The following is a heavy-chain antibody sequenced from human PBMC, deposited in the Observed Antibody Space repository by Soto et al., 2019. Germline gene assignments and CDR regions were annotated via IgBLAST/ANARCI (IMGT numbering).Heavy chain of an antibody. J-gene: IGHJ4*02. V-gene: IGHV3-30*18. CDR2: ASYDGINK. CDR1: GFAFRSYG. Sequence: GGSLRLSCATSGFAFRSYGMHWVRQAPGKGLEWVAFASYDGINKNYADSVKGRFTISRDSSKSTVYLQMNNLRVEDTAVYYCAKPSYITGWQITETPFDYWGQRTLVTVSS. D-gene: IGHD1-20*01. CDR3: AKPSYITGWQITETPFDY.